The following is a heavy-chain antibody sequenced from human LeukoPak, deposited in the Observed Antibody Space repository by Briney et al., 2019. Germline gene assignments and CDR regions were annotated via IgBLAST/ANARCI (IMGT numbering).Heavy chain of an antibody. CDR2: IYYSGST. Sequence: SETLSLTCTVSVGSVSSVSYYWSWIRQPPGKGLEWIGYIYYSGSTNYNPSLKSRVTISVDTSKNQFSLRLSSVTAADTALYYCAYSGSYGHLGYWGQGIPVTVSS. D-gene: IGHD1-26*01. V-gene: IGHV4-61*01. CDR3: AYSGSYGHLGY. J-gene: IGHJ4*02. CDR1: VGSVSSVSYY.